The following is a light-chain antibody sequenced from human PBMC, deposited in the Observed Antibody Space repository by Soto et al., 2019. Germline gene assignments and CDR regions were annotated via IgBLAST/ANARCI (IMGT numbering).Light chain of an antibody. CDR1: SSDVGGYSY. CDR2: EVS. Sequence: QSVLTQPASVSGSPGQSITISCTGTSSDVGGYSYVSWYQQHPGKAPKLIIYEVSNRPSGVSNRFSGSKSGNTASLTISGLQAEDEAAYYCSSYTGGSPSHWVFGGGTKLTVL. J-gene: IGLJ3*02. V-gene: IGLV2-14*03. CDR3: SSYTGGSPSHWV.